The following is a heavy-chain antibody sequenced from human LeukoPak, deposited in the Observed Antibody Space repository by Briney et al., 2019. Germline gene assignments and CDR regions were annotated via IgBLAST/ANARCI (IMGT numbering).Heavy chain of an antibody. D-gene: IGHD1-26*01. CDR1: GGSTSSGDYY. CDR3: ARGLKWGGGNYFDY. CDR2: IYYSGST. J-gene: IGHJ4*02. V-gene: IGHV4-30-4*08. Sequence: PSQTLSLTCTVSGGSTSSGDYYWSWIRQPPGKGLEWIGYIYYSGSTYYNPSLKSRVTISVDTSKNQFSLKLSSVTAADTAVYYCARGLKWGGGNYFDYWGQGTLVTVSS.